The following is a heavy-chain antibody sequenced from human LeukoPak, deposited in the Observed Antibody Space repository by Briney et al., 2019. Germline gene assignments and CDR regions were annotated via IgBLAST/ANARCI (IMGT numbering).Heavy chain of an antibody. J-gene: IGHJ4*02. V-gene: IGHV4-59*12. D-gene: IGHD1-26*01. CDR3: ARSGELPDY. Sequence: SETLSLTCTVSGGSISSYYWSWIRQPPGKGLEWIGYIYYSGSTKYNPSLKSRVTISVDTSKNQFSLKLSSVTAADTAVYYCARSGELPDYWGQGTLVTVSS. CDR1: GGSISSYY. CDR2: IYYSGST.